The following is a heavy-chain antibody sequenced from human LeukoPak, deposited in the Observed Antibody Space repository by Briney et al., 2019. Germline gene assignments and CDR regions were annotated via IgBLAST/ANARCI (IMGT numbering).Heavy chain of an antibody. Sequence: SETLSLICTVSGGSLSSYYWSWIRQPPGKGLEWIGYIYDSGSTNCNPSLKSRVTISVDTSKNQFSLKLRSVTAADTALYFCAAQVIAAAAPSDFWGQGAPVTVSS. CDR3: AAQVIAAAAPSDF. J-gene: IGHJ4*02. V-gene: IGHV4-59*08. D-gene: IGHD6-13*01. CDR2: IYDSGST. CDR1: GGSLSSYY.